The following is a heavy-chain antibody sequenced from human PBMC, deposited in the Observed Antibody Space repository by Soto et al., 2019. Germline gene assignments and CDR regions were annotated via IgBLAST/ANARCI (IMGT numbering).Heavy chain of an antibody. J-gene: IGHJ4*02. CDR1: GFTFSIYA. CDR2: ISGSGGST. D-gene: IGHD6-13*01. Sequence: GGSLRLSCAASGFTFSIYAMSWVRQAPGKGLEWVSVISGSGGSTYYADSVKGRFTISRDNSKNTLYLQMNSLRAEDTAVDYCAKRAAGTSFDYWGQGTLVTVSS. V-gene: IGHV3-23*01. CDR3: AKRAAGTSFDY.